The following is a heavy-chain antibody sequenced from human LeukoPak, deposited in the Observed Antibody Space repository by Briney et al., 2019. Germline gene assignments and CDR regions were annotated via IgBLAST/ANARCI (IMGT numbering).Heavy chain of an antibody. J-gene: IGHJ6*03. CDR3: ARSVYYYYYMDV. Sequence: GGSLRLSCAASGFIVRSNYMSWFRQAPGKGLEWASVIYNDGRTYYADSVKGRFIISRDNSKNTLYLQMNSLRAEDTAVYYCARSVYYYYYMDVWGKGTTVTVSS. CDR1: GFIVRSNY. CDR2: IYNDGRT. V-gene: IGHV3-53*01.